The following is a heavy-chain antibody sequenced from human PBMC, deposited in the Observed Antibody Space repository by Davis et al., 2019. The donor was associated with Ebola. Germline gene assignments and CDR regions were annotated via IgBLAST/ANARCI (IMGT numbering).Heavy chain of an antibody. J-gene: IGHJ4*02. CDR3: ARCQGGGSTTSCFDY. CDR2: ISSSSDSI. CDR1: GFTFSSYS. Sequence: GESLKISCAASGFTFSSYSMNWVRQAPGKGLEWVSSISSSSDSINYADSLKGRFTISRDNAKNSLYLQMNSLRAEDTAMYYCARCQGGGSTTSCFDYWGQGTLITVSS. V-gene: IGHV3-21*01. D-gene: IGHD2-2*01.